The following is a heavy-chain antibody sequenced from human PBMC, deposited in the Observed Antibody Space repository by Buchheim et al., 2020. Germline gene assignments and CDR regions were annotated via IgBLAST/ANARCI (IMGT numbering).Heavy chain of an antibody. CDR1: GGTFSSYA. CDR2: IIPIFGTA. CDR3: ASGSAYYYDSSGFHYFDY. J-gene: IGHJ4*02. D-gene: IGHD3-22*01. Sequence: QVQLVQSGAEVKKPGSSVKVSCKASGGTFSSYAISWVRQAPGQGLEWMGGIIPIFGTANYAQKFQGRITLTADKSTSTTYMELSSLRSEDTAVYYCASGSAYYYDSSGFHYFDYWGQGTL. V-gene: IGHV1-69*06.